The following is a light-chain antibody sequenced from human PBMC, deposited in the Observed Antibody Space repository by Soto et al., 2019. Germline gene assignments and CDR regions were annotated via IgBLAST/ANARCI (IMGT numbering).Light chain of an antibody. V-gene: IGLV2-14*01. CDR1: SSDIGGYNY. CDR2: GVT. J-gene: IGLJ1*01. Sequence: QSALAQPASVSESPGQSITISCAGTSSDIGGYNYVSWYQQHPDKAPKLMIYGVTNRPSGVSDRFSGSKSGNTASLTISGLQAEDEPDYSRTSYTSSSTYVFGTGTKVTV. CDR3: TSYTSSSTYV.